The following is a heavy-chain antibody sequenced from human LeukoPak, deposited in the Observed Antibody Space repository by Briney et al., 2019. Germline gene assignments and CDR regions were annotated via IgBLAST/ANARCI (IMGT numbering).Heavy chain of an antibody. CDR1: GGSISSSSYY. Sequence: SETLSLTCTVSGGSISSSSYYWGWIRQPPGKGLEWIGSIYYSGSTYYNPSLKSRVTISVDRSKNQFSLKLSSVTAADTAVYYCARGGLYSSSRVDYWGQGTLVTVSS. CDR2: IYYSGST. J-gene: IGHJ4*02. CDR3: ARGGLYSSSRVDY. V-gene: IGHV4-39*07. D-gene: IGHD6-6*01.